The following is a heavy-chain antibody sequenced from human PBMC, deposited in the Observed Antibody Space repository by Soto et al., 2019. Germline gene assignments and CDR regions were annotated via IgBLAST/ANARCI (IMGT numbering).Heavy chain of an antibody. CDR1: GGTFSSYA. V-gene: IGHV1-69*01. Sequence: QVQLVQSGAEVKKPGSSVKVSCKASGGTFSSYAISWVRQAPGHGLEWIGGIIPIFGTANYAQKFQGRVTITADESTSTAYMEMSSMRSEDTAVYYCARTFDCSSTSCLHYYYGMDVWGQGTTVTVSS. J-gene: IGHJ6*02. D-gene: IGHD2-2*01. CDR2: IIPIFGTA. CDR3: ARTFDCSSTSCLHYYYGMDV.